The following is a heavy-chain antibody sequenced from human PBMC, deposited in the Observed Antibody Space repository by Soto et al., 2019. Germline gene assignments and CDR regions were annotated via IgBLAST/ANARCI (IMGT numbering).Heavy chain of an antibody. CDR1: GYTFSSYG. CDR2: IGAFNGNT. D-gene: IGHD6-6*01. CDR3: EKDRVQYSISPGLDV. J-gene: IGHJ6*02. Sequence: ASVKVSCKASGYTFSSYGITWVRQAPGQGLEWMGWIGAFNGNTNYAQNLQGRVTMTTDTSTTTASMELRSLNSDDTAVYYCEKDRVQYSISPGLDVWGQGTTVTVSS. V-gene: IGHV1-18*04.